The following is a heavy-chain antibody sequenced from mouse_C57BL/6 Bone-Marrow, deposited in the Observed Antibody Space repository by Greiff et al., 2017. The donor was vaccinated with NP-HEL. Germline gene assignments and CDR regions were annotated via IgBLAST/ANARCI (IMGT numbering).Heavy chain of an antibody. CDR3: ARRESNYDPLDAMDY. CDR2: ISSGSSTI. Sequence: EVQGVESGGGLVKPGGSLKLSCAASGFTFSDYGMHWVRQAPEKGLEWVAYISSGSSTIYYADTVKGRFTISRDNAKNTLFLQMTSLRSEDTAMYYCARRESNYDPLDAMDYWGQGTSVTVSS. CDR1: GFTFSDYG. V-gene: IGHV5-17*01. D-gene: IGHD2-5*01. J-gene: IGHJ4*01.